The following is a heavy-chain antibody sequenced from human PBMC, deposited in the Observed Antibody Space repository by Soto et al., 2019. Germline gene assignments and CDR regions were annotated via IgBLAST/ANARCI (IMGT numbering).Heavy chain of an antibody. CDR2: IYYRGNT. Sequence: QVQLQESGPGLVKPSETLSLTCTVSGGSIGTYYWSWIRQPPGKGLEWIGYIYYRGNTDYNPSLKSRVTISLDPPKNQFSLKLSSVTAADTAVYYCARHPGYYDILTGYTTYYFDSWGQGILVTVSS. CDR1: GGSIGTYY. D-gene: IGHD3-9*01. J-gene: IGHJ4*02. V-gene: IGHV4-59*08. CDR3: ARHPGYYDILTGYTTYYFDS.